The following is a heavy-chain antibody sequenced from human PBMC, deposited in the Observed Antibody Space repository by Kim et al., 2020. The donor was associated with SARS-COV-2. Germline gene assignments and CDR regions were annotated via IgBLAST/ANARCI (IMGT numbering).Heavy chain of an antibody. V-gene: IGHV3-23*01. Sequence: GKGRFTISRDKSKNTLYLQMNSLRAEDTAVYYCAKAYGSGTLAFGYWGQGTLVTVSS. J-gene: IGHJ4*02. CDR3: AKAYGSGTLAFGY. D-gene: IGHD3-10*01.